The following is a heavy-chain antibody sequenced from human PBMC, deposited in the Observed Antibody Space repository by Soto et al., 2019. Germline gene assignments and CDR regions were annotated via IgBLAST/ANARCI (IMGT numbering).Heavy chain of an antibody. CDR2: ISGSGGST. J-gene: IGHJ4*02. D-gene: IGHD6-6*01. Sequence: GGSLRLSCAASGFTFSSYAMSWVRQAPGKGLEWVSAISGSGGSTYYADSVKGRFTISRDNSKNTLYLQMNSLRAEDTAVYYCAKEGPYSSSSLTSIPDAYFDYWGQGTLVTVSS. V-gene: IGHV3-23*01. CDR1: GFTFSSYA. CDR3: AKEGPYSSSSLTSIPDAYFDY.